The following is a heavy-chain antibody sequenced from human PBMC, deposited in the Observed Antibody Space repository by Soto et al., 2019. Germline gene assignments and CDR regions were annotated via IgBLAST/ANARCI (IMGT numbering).Heavy chain of an antibody. J-gene: IGHJ3*02. V-gene: IGHV4-30-4*01. Sequence: QVQLQESGPGLVKPSQTLSITCTVSGGSISSGDYYWNWIRQPPGKGLEWIGYIYYSGSTYYSPSLKSRVTISVDTSKHQFSLKLSSVTAADTAVYYCARELRFAFDIWGQGTMVTVSS. CDR3: ARELRFAFDI. CDR1: GGSISSGDYY. CDR2: IYYSGST.